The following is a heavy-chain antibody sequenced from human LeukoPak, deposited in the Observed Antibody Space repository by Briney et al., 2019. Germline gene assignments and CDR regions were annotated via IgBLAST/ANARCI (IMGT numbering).Heavy chain of an antibody. V-gene: IGHV3-53*01. CDR1: GFTVSGNY. CDR2: IYSGGDT. Sequence: GGSLRLSCTASGFTVSGNYMSWVRQAPGKGLEWISLIYSGGDTYYPDSVRGRFTISRDDSKNTLYLQMHSLRAEDTAVYYCVAGSSWFRLDYWGQGTLVAVSS. D-gene: IGHD6-13*01. CDR3: VAGSSWFRLDY. J-gene: IGHJ4*02.